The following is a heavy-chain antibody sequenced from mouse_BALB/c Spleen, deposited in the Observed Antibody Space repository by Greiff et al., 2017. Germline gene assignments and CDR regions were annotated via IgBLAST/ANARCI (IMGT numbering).Heavy chain of an antibody. CDR3: ARDKPRYWYFDV. CDR2: ISSGGSYT. Sequence: DVKLVESGGGLVKPGGSLKLSCAASGFTFSSYAMSWVRQSPEKRLEWVAEISSGGSYTYYPDTVTGRFTISRDNAKNTLYLEMSSLRSEDTAMYYCARDKPRYWYFDVWGAGTTVTVSS. V-gene: IGHV5-9-4*01. CDR1: GFTFSSYA. J-gene: IGHJ1*01.